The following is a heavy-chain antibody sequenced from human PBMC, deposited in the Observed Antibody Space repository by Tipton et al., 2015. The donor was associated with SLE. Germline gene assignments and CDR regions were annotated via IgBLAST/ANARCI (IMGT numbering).Heavy chain of an antibody. CDR3: AGLNWNPVEEAGDY. Sequence: GLVKPSETLSLTCTVSGGSISSYYWSWIRQPPGKGLEWIGYIYYSGSTNYNPSLKSRVTISVDTSKNQFSLKLSSVTAADTAVYYCAGLNWNPVEEAGDYWGQGTLVTVSS. CDR1: GGSISSYY. V-gene: IGHV4-59*01. D-gene: IGHD1-1*01. J-gene: IGHJ4*02. CDR2: IYYSGST.